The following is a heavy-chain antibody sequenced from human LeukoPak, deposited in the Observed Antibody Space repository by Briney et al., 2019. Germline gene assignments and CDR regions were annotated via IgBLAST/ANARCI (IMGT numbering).Heavy chain of an antibody. Sequence: PSETLSLTCAVYGGSFSGYYWSWIRQPPGKGLEWIGEINHSGSTNYNPSLKSRVTISVDMSKNQFSLKLSSVTAADTAVYYCARGSDGSGYYRSRPFDYWGQGTLVTVSS. J-gene: IGHJ4*02. D-gene: IGHD3-22*01. V-gene: IGHV4-34*01. CDR3: ARGSDGSGYYRSRPFDY. CDR2: INHSGST. CDR1: GGSFSGYY.